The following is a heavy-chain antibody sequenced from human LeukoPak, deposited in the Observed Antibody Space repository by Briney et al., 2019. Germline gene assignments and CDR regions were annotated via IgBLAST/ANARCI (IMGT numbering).Heavy chain of an antibody. CDR3: ARGIGSWYYFDY. J-gene: IGHJ4*02. CDR2: IQHSGST. D-gene: IGHD6-13*01. CDR1: GGSISSYY. V-gene: IGHV4-59*12. Sequence: PSETLSLTCTVSGGSISSYYWSWVRKPPGKGLEYIGYIQHSGSTNYNPSLKSRVTMSIDTSKNQFSLKLSSVTAADTAVYYCARGIGSWYYFDYWGQGTLVTVSS.